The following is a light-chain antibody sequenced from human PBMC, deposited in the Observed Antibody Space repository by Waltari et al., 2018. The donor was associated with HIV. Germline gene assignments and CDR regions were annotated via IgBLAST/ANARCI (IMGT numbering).Light chain of an antibody. CDR3: CSYAGSSTYWV. CDR1: SGDIGAYPY. CDR2: VVT. Sequence: QSALTQPASVSGAPGQSITLSCPGPSGDIGAYPYVSWYQHHPGKAPILVIFVVTNRPSGVLTRFSCSKSGNTASLTISGLQAEDEAEYYCCSYAGSSTYWVFGGGTKLTVL. J-gene: IGLJ3*02. V-gene: IGLV2-23*02.